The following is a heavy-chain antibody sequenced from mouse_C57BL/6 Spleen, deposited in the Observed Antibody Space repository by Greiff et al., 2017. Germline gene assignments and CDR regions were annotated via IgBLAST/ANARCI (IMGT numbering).Heavy chain of an antibody. V-gene: IGHV3-8*01. CDR2: ISYSGST. D-gene: IGHD1-1*01. J-gene: IGHJ1*03. CDR1: GYSITSDY. CDR3: ARYYYGSSYNWYFDV. Sequence: DVKLQESGPGLAKPSQTLSLTCSVTGYSITSDYWNWIRKFPGNKLEYMGYISYSGSTYYNPSLKSRISITRDTSKNQYYLQLNSVTTEDTATYYCARYYYGSSYNWYFDVWGTGTTVTVSS.